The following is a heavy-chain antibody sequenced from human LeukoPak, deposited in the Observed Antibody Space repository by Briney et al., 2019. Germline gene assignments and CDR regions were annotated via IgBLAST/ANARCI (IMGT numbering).Heavy chain of an antibody. CDR1: GFTFSDYY. CDR2: ISSSSSYT. J-gene: IGHJ6*02. Sequence: GGSLRLSCAASGFTFSDYYMSWIRQAPGQGLEWVSYISSSSSYTNYADSVRGRFTISRDNAKNSLYLQMNSLRAEDTAVYYCRGYYSGRSNSYYHDTDVWGQGTTVTVSS. D-gene: IGHD6-19*01. CDR3: RGYYSGRSNSYYHDTDV. V-gene: IGHV3-11*03.